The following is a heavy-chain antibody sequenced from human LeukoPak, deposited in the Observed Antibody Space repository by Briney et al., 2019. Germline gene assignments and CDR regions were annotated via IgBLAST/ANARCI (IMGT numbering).Heavy chain of an antibody. V-gene: IGHV1-2*02. CDR2: INPNSGGT. Sequence: GASVKVSCKASGYTFTGYYMHWVRQAPGQGLEWMGWINPNSGGTNYAQEFQGRVTMTRDTSISTAYMELSRLRSDDTAVYYCARDRMVGTVVPAAKVWASGMDVWGQGTTVTVSS. CDR1: GYTFTGYY. D-gene: IGHD2-2*01. CDR3: ARDRMVGTVVPAAKVWASGMDV. J-gene: IGHJ6*02.